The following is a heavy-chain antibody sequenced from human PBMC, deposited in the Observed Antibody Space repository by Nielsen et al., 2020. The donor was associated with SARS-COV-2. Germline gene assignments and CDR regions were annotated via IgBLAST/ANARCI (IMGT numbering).Heavy chain of an antibody. D-gene: IGHD6-13*01. CDR1: GFTFSSYW. V-gene: IGHV3-7*01. J-gene: IGHJ5*02. CDR3: ARDSSSLKFDP. Sequence: GESLKISCAASGFTFSSYWMSWVRQAPGKGLEWVANIKQDGSEKYYVDSVKGRFTISRDNAKNSLYLQMNSLRAEDTAVYYCARDSSSLKFDPWGQGTLVTVSS. CDR2: IKQDGSEK.